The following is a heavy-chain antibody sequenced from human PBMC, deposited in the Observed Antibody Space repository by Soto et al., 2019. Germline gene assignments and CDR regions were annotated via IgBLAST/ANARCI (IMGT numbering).Heavy chain of an antibody. J-gene: IGHJ4*02. V-gene: IGHV4-31*03. CDR1: GGPFSRGGYY. CDR3: ARLDVGLDY. Sequence: PSETLSLTCTVSGGPFSRGGYYWSWIRQHPGKGLECIGYIFYTGSTYYNPTLKSRVTMSVDTSKRQFSLNLSSLTAADTAVYYCARLDVGLDYWGQGVLVTVS. D-gene: IGHD1-26*01. CDR2: IFYTGST.